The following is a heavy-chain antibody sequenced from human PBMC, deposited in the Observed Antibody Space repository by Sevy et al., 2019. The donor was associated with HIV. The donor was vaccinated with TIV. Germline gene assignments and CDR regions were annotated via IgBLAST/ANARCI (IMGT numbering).Heavy chain of an antibody. CDR2: ISDDGNNK. Sequence: GGSLRLSCTAFGFTFSTYAMYWVRQAPGKGLEWVAVISDDGNNKDYADSVKGRFTISRDNSKNTLYLQMNSLRADDTAVYYCARVKWLRFEDYFDYWGQGTLVTVSS. J-gene: IGHJ4*02. V-gene: IGHV3-30*04. CDR1: GFTFSTYA. D-gene: IGHD5-12*01. CDR3: ARVKWLRFEDYFDY.